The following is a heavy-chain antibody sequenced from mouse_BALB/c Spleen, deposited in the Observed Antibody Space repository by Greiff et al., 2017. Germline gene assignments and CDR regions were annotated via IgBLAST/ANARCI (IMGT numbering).Heavy chain of an antibody. CDR1: GYAFSSYW. CDR3: ATGYSFDY. J-gene: IGHJ2*01. CDR2: IYPGDGDT. V-gene: IGHV1-80*01. Sequence: VQRVESGAELVRPGSSVKISCKASGYAFSSYWMNWVKQRPGQGLEWIGQIYPGDGDTNYNGKFKGKATLTADKSSSTAYMQLSSLTSEDSAVYFCATGYSFDYWGQGTTLTVSS.